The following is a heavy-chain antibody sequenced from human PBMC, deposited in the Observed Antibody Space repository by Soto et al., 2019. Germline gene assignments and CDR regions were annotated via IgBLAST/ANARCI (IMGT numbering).Heavy chain of an antibody. CDR3: TAGKLYPSLDFDY. J-gene: IGHJ4*02. D-gene: IGHD2-8*01. Sequence: SVRLSCTASGFTFNDYTLSWVRQAPGKGLEWVGFIRSKAYGGTTEYAASVKGRFTISRDDSKSIAYLQMNSLKTEDTAVYYCTAGKLYPSLDFDYWGQGTLVTVSS. CDR1: GFTFNDYT. V-gene: IGHV3-49*04. CDR2: IRSKAYGGTT.